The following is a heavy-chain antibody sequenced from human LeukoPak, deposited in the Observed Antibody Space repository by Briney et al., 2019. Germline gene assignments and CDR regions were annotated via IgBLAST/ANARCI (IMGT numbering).Heavy chain of an antibody. Sequence: GGSLRLSCSASGFTYSDYSMHWVRQAPGKGLVWVSRINSDGSSTSYADSVKGRFTISRDNAKNTLYLQMNSLRAEDTAVYYCASGSSRGPDYWGQGTLVTVSS. V-gene: IGHV3-74*01. CDR3: ASGSSRGPDY. CDR2: INSDGSST. D-gene: IGHD1-26*01. J-gene: IGHJ4*02. CDR1: GFTYSDYS.